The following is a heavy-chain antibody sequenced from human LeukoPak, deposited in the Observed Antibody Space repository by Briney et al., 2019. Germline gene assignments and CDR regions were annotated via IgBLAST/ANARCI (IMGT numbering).Heavy chain of an antibody. Sequence: GSLRLSCAVSGFTVSSNYMSWVRQAPGKGLEWASVIYTGGSTYSADSVKGRFTISRDNSKSTLFLQMNSLRAEDTALYYCASATEDLSYFDYWGQGTLVTVSS. CDR1: GFTVSSNY. CDR3: ASATEDLSYFDY. CDR2: IYTGGST. J-gene: IGHJ4*02. V-gene: IGHV3-53*01.